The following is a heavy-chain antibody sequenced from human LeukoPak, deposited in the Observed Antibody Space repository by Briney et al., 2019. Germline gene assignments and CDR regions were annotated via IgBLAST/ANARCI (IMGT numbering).Heavy chain of an antibody. Sequence: PSETLSLTCTVSGGSISSSTYYWAWIRQPPGKGLEWIGGIYYTGSTYSTPSLKSRATISVDTSKNQFSLRLTSVTAADTAVYYCARLGDPAMVRYFDYWGQGTLVTVSS. CDR3: ARLGDPAMVRYFDY. J-gene: IGHJ4*02. V-gene: IGHV4-39*01. D-gene: IGHD5-18*01. CDR1: GGSISSSTYY. CDR2: IYYTGST.